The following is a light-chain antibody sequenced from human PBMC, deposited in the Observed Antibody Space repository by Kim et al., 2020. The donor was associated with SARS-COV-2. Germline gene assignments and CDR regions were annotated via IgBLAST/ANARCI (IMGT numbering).Light chain of an antibody. Sequence: DIQMTQSPSSLSASVEDRVTITCRASQSISSDFNWYQQKPGKAPKLLIYGASTLQPGVPSRFSGSGSGTDFTLSISSLQPEDSATYYCQQGWSFGQGTKLEI. CDR1: QSISSD. J-gene: IGKJ2*01. CDR2: GAS. V-gene: IGKV1-39*01. CDR3: QQGWS.